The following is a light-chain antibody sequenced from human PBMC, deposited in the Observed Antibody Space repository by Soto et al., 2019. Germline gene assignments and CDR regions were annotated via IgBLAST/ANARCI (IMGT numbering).Light chain of an antibody. J-gene: IGKJ4*01. V-gene: IGKV3-20*01. CDR3: QQYVTSPLT. Sequence: EIVLTQSPGTLSLSPGERATLSCRASQSVSSGYLAWYQQKPGQAPRLLIYGASSRATGIPDRFSGSGSGTDFTLTISGLEPEDFAVYYCQQYVTSPLTDGGGTKGEIK. CDR2: GAS. CDR1: QSVSSGY.